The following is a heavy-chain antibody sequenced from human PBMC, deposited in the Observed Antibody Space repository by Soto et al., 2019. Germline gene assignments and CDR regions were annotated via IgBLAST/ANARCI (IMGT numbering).Heavy chain of an antibody. D-gene: IGHD1-26*01. Sequence: PSETLSLTCTVSGDSISAYSWSWVRQPPGKGLEWIGCIFYSGSTNYSPSLRSRVTISVDTSKNQFSLELSSVTAADTAVYYCARDGKVSGSATHWFDPWGQGTLVTVSS. V-gene: IGHV4-59*01. CDR1: GDSISAYS. CDR2: IFYSGST. CDR3: ARDGKVSGSATHWFDP. J-gene: IGHJ5*02.